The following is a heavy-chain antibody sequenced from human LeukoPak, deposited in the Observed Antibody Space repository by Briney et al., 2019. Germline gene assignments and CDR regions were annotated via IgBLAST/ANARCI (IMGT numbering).Heavy chain of an antibody. J-gene: IGHJ4*02. CDR3: ARVVPAAGYYFDY. CDR1: GFTFSSYW. V-gene: IGHV3-74*01. CDR2: INSDGSST. Sequence: GGSLRLSCAASGFTFSSYWMHWVRQAPGKGLVWVSRINSDGSSTSYADSVKGRFTISRDNAKNTLYLQMNSLRAEDTAVYYCARVVPAAGYYFDYWGQGTLVTVPS. D-gene: IGHD2-2*01.